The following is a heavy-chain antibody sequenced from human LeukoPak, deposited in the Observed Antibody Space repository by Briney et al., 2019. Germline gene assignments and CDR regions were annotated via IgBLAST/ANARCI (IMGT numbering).Heavy chain of an antibody. CDR3: ARGSSSPRNWYFDL. J-gene: IGHJ2*01. D-gene: IGHD6-6*01. CDR2: IKQDGSEK. V-gene: IGHV3-7*01. CDR1: GFTFSSYW. Sequence: GGSLRLSCAASGFTFSSYWMSWVRQAPGKGLEWVANIKQDGSEKYYVDAVKGRFTISRDNAKNSLYLQMNSLRAEDTAVYYCARGSSSPRNWYFDLWGRGTLVTVSS.